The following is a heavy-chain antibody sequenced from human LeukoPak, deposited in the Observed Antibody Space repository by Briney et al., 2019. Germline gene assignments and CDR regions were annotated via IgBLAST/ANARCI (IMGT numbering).Heavy chain of an antibody. J-gene: IGHJ6*03. CDR1: GFTFRSYW. V-gene: IGHV3-74*01. CDR2: ISSDGSST. D-gene: IGHD1-26*01. Sequence: GGSLRLFCAASGFTFRSYWMHWVRQAPGKGLVWVSRISSDGSSTIYADSVKGRFTMSRENAYNTLYLQMNSLRGEDTAVYYCARQWALPGAYYMDVWGKGATVTVSS. CDR3: ARQWALPGAYYMDV.